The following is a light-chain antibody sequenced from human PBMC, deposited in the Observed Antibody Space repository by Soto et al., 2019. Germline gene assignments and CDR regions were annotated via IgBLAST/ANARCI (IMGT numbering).Light chain of an antibody. J-gene: IGKJ4*01. CDR3: QQYNSYALT. CDR2: KAS. CDR1: QSISSW. V-gene: IGKV1-5*03. Sequence: DTRMTMSPSTLSASLGARLTVTCGASQSISSWLAWYQQKPGKAPKLLIYKASSLESAVPSRFSGSGSGTEFTLTISSLQPDDFATYYCQQYNSYALTFGGGTEVDI.